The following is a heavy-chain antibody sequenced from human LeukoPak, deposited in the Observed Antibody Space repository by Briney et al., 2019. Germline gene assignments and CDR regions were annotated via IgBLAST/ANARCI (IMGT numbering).Heavy chain of an antibody. CDR1: GYTFTSYY. Sequence: ASVKVSCKASGYTFTSYYMRWVRQAPGQGLEWMGIINPSGGSTSYAQKFQGRVTMTRDTSTSTVYMELSSLRSEDTAVYYCARDHPYSGSHLGDAFDIWGQGTMVTVSS. V-gene: IGHV1-46*01. CDR3: ARDHPYSGSHLGDAFDI. CDR2: INPSGGST. D-gene: IGHD1-26*01. J-gene: IGHJ3*02.